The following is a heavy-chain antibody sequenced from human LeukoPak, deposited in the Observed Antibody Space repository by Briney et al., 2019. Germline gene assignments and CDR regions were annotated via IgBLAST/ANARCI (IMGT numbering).Heavy chain of an antibody. CDR3: ARVQGSDTSGSFDH. Sequence: ASVKVSCKTSGYTFISHDINWVRQATGQGLEWMGWMDPNSGNTGYAQRFQGRVTLTRSTSLSEAYMELTSLKFEDTAVYYCARVQGSDTSGSFDHWGQGTLVNVSS. CDR2: MDPNSGNT. D-gene: IGHD1-26*01. V-gene: IGHV1-8*01. CDR1: GYTFISHD. J-gene: IGHJ4*02.